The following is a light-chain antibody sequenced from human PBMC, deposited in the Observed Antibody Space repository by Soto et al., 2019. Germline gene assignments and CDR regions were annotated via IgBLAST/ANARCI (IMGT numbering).Light chain of an antibody. Sequence: EVVVMMTPVTMSVSPGERATRASRPSQTVSPDLASYHQKPGQAPMLLIYSAPTRATGSPARFSVSGSGTEFTLTNNCLQSEDIALYYCQQYNNWPRTFAQETKVDI. CDR3: QQYNNWPRT. V-gene: IGKV3-15*01. CDR2: SAP. J-gene: IGKJ1*01. CDR1: QTVSPD.